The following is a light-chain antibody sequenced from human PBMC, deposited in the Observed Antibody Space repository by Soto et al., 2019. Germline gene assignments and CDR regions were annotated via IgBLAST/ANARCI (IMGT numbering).Light chain of an antibody. CDR2: GAS. CDR1: QSVSSN. J-gene: IGKJ5*01. V-gene: IGKV3D-15*01. CDR3: QQYNNWPPNT. Sequence: EIVMTQSPATLSVSPGERATLSCRASQSVSSNLAWYQQKPGQAPRLLIYGASIRAIGIPARFSGSGSGTEFTLTISSLQSEDFAVYYCQQYNNWPPNTFGQGTRLEIK.